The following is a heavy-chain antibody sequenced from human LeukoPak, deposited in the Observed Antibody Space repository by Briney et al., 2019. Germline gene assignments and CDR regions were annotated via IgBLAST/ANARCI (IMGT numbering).Heavy chain of an antibody. CDR2: ISAYNGNT. CDR1: GYTFTSYG. Sequence: GASVKVSCKASGYTFTSYGISWVRQAPGQGLEWMGWISAYNGNTNYAQKLQGRVTMTTDTSTSTAYMELRSLRSDDTAVYYCARDQREYYYDSSGYYPFDYWGQGTPVTVSS. D-gene: IGHD3-22*01. CDR3: ARDQREYYYDSSGYYPFDY. V-gene: IGHV1-18*01. J-gene: IGHJ4*02.